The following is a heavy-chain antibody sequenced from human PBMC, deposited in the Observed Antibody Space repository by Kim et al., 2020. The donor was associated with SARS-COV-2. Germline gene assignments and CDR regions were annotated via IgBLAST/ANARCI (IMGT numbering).Heavy chain of an antibody. CDR2: IWYDGSNN. J-gene: IGHJ4*02. D-gene: IGHD2-2*02. Sequence: GGSLRLSCAASGFTFSSYAMSWVRQAPGKGLEWVATIWYDGSNNYYPDSVKGRFTVSRDNSKNTLYLQMNSLRAEDTAVYYCVRGYCGTATCYTGGTYFDYWGRGTLVTVSS. CDR1: GFTFSSYA. V-gene: IGHV3-33*08. CDR3: VRGYCGTATCYTGGTYFDY.